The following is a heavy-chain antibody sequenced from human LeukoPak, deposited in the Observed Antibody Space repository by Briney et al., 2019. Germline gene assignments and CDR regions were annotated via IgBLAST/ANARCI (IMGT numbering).Heavy chain of an antibody. Sequence: SETLSLTCTVSGGSISSYYWSWIRQPPGKGLEWIGYIYYSGSTNYNPSLKSRVTISVDTSKNQFSLKLSSVTAADTAVYYCARLNIWFGEFRAFDYWGQGTLVTVSS. CDR2: IYYSGST. D-gene: IGHD3-10*01. CDR3: ARLNIWFGEFRAFDY. V-gene: IGHV4-59*08. J-gene: IGHJ4*02. CDR1: GGSISSYY.